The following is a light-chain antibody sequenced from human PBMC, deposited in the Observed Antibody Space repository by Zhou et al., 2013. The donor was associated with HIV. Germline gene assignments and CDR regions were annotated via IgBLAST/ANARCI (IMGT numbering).Light chain of an antibody. V-gene: IGKV2D-29*02. CDR1: QSLLDSNGYNY. Sequence: DIVMTQSPLSLPVTPGEPASISCRSSQSLLDSNGYNYLDWYLQKPGQSPQLLIYEVSNRFSGVPDRFSGSGSGTDFTLKISRVEAEDVGVYYCMQSIQVLYTFGQGTKLEIK. CDR3: MQSIQVLYT. J-gene: IGKJ2*01. CDR2: EVS.